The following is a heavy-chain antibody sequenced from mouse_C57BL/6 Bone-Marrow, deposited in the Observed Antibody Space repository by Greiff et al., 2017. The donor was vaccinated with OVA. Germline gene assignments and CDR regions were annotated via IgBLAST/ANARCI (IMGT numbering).Heavy chain of an antibody. D-gene: IGHD1-1*01. CDR3: ARVDYYGMGFAY. CDR2: ISDGGSYT. V-gene: IGHV5-4*03. CDR1: GFTFSSYA. J-gene: IGHJ3*01. Sequence: DVKLQESGGGLVKPGGSLKLSCAASGFTFSSYAMSWVRQTPEKRLEWVATISDGGSYTYYPDNVKGRFTISRDNAKNNLYLQMSHLKSEDTAMYYCARVDYYGMGFAYWGQGTLVTVSA.